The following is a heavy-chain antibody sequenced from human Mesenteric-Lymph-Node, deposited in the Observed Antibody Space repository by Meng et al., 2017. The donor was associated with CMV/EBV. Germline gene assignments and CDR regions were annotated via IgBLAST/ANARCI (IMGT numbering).Heavy chain of an antibody. Sequence: KAAGGTLNNHAISWVRQAPGQGLEWMGEIIPIFDTAHYAQKFQGRITITTDEYTSTAHLELSSLRSEDTAVYYCDSYDSSPRWYFHRWGQGTLVTVSS. CDR3: DSYDSSPRWYFHR. CDR2: IIPIFDTA. CDR1: GGTLNNHA. J-gene: IGHJ1*01. D-gene: IGHD3-22*01. V-gene: IGHV1-69*05.